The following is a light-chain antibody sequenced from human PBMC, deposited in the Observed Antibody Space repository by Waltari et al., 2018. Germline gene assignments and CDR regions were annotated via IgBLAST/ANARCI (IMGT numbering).Light chain of an antibody. V-gene: IGLV1-40*01. CDR3: QSYDNTGRGSVL. CDR2: DNT. CDR1: SSDLGSFG. Sequence: LTQPPSLSGAPGHRVTISCTGSSSDLGSFGVNWSQHRPGSVPRLLIYDNTHRPSGVPDRFSASKSDTSASLDIAGLQPDDEADYYCQSYDNTGRGSVLIGGGTRLTVL. J-gene: IGLJ2*01.